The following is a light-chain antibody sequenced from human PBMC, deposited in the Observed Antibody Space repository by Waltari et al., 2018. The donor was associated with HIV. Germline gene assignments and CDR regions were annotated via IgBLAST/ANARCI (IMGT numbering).Light chain of an antibody. CDR2: RNN. V-gene: IGLV1-47*01. J-gene: IGLJ2*01. CDR1: SSNIGSNY. CDR3: AAWDGSLSAYVL. Sequence: QSVLTQPPSASGTPGQRVTISCSGSSSNIGSNYVYWYQQLPGTAPKLLIYRNNQRPSRVPDLFSGSKSGTSASLAISVLRSDDEADYYCAAWDGSLSAYVLFGGGTKLTVL.